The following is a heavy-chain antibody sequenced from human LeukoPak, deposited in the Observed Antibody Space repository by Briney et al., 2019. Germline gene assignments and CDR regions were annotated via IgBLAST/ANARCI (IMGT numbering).Heavy chain of an antibody. V-gene: IGHV1-2*02. J-gene: IGHJ3*02. Sequence: ASVKVSCKASGFTITVYFIHWVRQAPGQGLEWMGWINPKSGGTHCAQKFQGRVTMTRDLSMTTAYVELSSLKSDDTAVYYCARELQAGDYGWGSFLDAFDIWGQGTMVAVSP. CDR3: ARELQAGDYGWGSFLDAFDI. CDR2: INPKSGGT. CDR1: GFTITVYF. D-gene: IGHD3-16*01.